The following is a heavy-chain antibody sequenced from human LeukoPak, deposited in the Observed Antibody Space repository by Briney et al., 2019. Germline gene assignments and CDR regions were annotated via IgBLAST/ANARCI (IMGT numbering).Heavy chain of an antibody. Sequence: SETLSLTCSVSGGSISSYYWSWIRQPPGKGLEWIGYIYYSGSTNYNPSLKSRVTISVDTSKNQFSLKLSSVTAADTAVYYCASLGVAATYFDYWGQGTLVTVSS. J-gene: IGHJ4*02. CDR3: ASLGVAATYFDY. CDR1: GGSISSYY. D-gene: IGHD2-15*01. V-gene: IGHV4-59*01. CDR2: IYYSGST.